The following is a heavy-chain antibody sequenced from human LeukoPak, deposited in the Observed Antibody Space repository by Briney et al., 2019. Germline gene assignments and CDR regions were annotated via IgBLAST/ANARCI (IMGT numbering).Heavy chain of an antibody. CDR2: IKPDGSVG. V-gene: IGHV3-7*01. J-gene: IGHJ4*02. Sequence: GGSLRLSCAASGFTFSNYWMTWVRQAPGKGLEWVANIKPDGSVGYYVDSVRGRFIISTDNAGNSLYLQMNSLRVEDTAVYYCTQNLVAATGDHWGQGTLLIVSS. CDR3: TQNLVAATGDH. CDR1: GFTFSNYW. D-gene: IGHD1-1*01.